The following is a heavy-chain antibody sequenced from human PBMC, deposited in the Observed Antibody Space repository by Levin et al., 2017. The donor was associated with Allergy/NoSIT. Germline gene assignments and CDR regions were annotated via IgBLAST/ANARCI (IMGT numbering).Heavy chain of an antibody. J-gene: IGHJ4*02. CDR3: THARHYYGSGSQPDY. V-gene: IGHV2-5*02. CDR1: GFSLSTSGVG. Sequence: SGPTLVKPTQTLTLTCTFSGFSLSTSGVGVGWIRPPPGKALEWLGFIYWDDDKRYSPALKSRPTITKDTSKNQVVLTMTNMDPVDTATHYRTHARHYYGSGSQPDYWGQRTLVTVSS. CDR2: IYWDDDK. D-gene: IGHD3-10*01.